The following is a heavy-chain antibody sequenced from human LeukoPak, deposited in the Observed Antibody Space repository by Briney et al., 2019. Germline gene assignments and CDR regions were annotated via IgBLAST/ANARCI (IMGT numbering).Heavy chain of an antibody. D-gene: IGHD3-16*01. J-gene: IGHJ6*04. CDR3: ARDRGRLGMDV. CDR1: GYTFTSNV. CDR2: ISTYNGNT. V-gene: IGHV1-18*01. Sequence: ASVKVSCKASGYTFTSNVITWVRQARGQGLEGVGYISTYNGNTNYAQKVQGRVSMTADTSTTTAYMELRSLRSDDTAVYYCARDRGRLGMDVWGKGTTVTVSS.